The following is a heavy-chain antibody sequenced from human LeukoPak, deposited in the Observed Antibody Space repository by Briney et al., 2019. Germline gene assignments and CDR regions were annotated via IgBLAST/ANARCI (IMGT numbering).Heavy chain of an antibody. Sequence: GGSWRPSCEASGSPFRSYAMSWARQPPGKGLEWVSAIIGSGGSTYYADSVKGRFTISRDNSKNTLYLQMNSLRAEDTAVYYCAKDTYYYGSGSYYTNDYWGQGTLVTVSS. CDR1: GSPFRSYA. V-gene: IGHV3-23*01. D-gene: IGHD3-10*01. J-gene: IGHJ4*02. CDR3: AKDTYYYGSGSYYTNDY. CDR2: IIGSGGST.